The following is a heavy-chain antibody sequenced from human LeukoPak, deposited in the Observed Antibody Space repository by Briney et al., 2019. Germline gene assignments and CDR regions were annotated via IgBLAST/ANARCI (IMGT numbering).Heavy chain of an antibody. V-gene: IGHV2-5*02. D-gene: IGHD4-17*01. CDR1: GFSLSTSGVG. CDR2: FYRDDDK. Sequence: SGPTLVNPTQTLTLTCTFSGFSLSTSGVGVAWIRQRPRKALEWLAAFYRDDDKRYSPSLKSRLTITKDTSKNQVVLTMTNMDPVDTATYYCAHIGDYVADYWGQGTRVTVSS. J-gene: IGHJ4*02. CDR3: AHIGDYVADY.